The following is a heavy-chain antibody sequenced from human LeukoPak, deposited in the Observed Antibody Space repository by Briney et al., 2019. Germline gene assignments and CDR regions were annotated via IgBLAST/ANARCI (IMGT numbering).Heavy chain of an antibody. Sequence: GGSLRLSCAASGFTFSSYSMNWVRQAPGKGLEWVSFISSSGSYIYYADSVKGRFTISRDNAKNSLYLQMNSLRAEDTAVYYCARDPSMDIVATIVDYWGQGTLVTVSS. CDR1: GFTFSSYS. D-gene: IGHD5-12*01. V-gene: IGHV3-21*01. CDR2: ISSSGSYI. J-gene: IGHJ4*02. CDR3: ARDPSMDIVATIVDY.